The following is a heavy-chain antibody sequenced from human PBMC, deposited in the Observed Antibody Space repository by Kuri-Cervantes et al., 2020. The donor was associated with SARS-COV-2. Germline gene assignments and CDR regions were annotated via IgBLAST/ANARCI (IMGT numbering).Heavy chain of an antibody. Sequence: SETLSLTCSVSGDSISSYYWSWIRQPPGKGLEWIGYTSYSGKTYYSPSLESRVIISVDMSKSQFSLKLSSATAADTAVYYCARDSCTNGVCYRYFDYWGQGTLVTVSS. J-gene: IGHJ4*02. D-gene: IGHD2-8*01. CDR2: TSYSGKT. CDR3: ARDSCTNGVCYRYFDY. V-gene: IGHV4-59*01. CDR1: GDSISSYY.